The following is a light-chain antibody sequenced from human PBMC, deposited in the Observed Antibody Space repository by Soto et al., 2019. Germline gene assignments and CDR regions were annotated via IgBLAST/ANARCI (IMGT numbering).Light chain of an antibody. CDR1: QSISSY. J-gene: IGKJ1*01. V-gene: IGKV1-39*01. Sequence: IRMAQSASSLSASVGDRVTITCRASQSISSYLNWYQQKPGKAPKVLIYAASSLQSGIPSRFSGSGSGTDFTLTISSLQPEDFATYYCQQSYSIPWTCGQGTRWIS. CDR2: AAS. CDR3: QQSYSIPWT.